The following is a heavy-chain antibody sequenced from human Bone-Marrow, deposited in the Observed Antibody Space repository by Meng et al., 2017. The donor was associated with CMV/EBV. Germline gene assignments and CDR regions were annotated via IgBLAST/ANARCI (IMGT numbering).Heavy chain of an antibody. J-gene: IGHJ6*02. V-gene: IGHV5-51*01. CDR3: ARHQGYSSSWYFNYYYGMDV. Sequence: GESLKISCKGSGYSFTSYWIAWVRQMPGKGLEWMGIIYPGDSDTRYSPSFQGQVTISVDKSISTAYLQWSSLKASDTAMYYCARHQGYSSSWYFNYYYGMDVWGQGTTVTVSS. CDR2: IYPGDSDT. D-gene: IGHD6-13*01. CDR1: GYSFTSYW.